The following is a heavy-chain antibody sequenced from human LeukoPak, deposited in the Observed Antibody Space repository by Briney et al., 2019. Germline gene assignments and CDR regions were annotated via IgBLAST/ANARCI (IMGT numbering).Heavy chain of an antibody. CDR1: GFTFSSYW. CDR2: IKQDGSEK. CDR3: ARRDGTGYVGS. V-gene: IGHV3-7*01. J-gene: IGHJ5*02. Sequence: PGGSLRLSCAASGFTFSSYWMSWVRQAPGRGLEWVANIKQDGSEKYYVDSLRGRFTISRDNAKNSLYLQMNSLRAEDTAVYYCARRDGTGYVGSWGQGTLVTVSS. D-gene: IGHD5-12*01.